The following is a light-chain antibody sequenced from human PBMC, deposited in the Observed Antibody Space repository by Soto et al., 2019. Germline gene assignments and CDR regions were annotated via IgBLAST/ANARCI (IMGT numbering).Light chain of an antibody. CDR1: QSISSW. CDR2: GAS. V-gene: IGKV1-5*01. CDR3: QQYNTYSRT. Sequence: DIQMTQSPSTLSASVGDRVTITCRASQSISSWLAWYQQIPGKPPNLLISGASSLKSGVPSRFSGSGSGTEFTLTISSLQPDDFATHYCQQYNTYSRTFGQGTKVEIK. J-gene: IGKJ1*01.